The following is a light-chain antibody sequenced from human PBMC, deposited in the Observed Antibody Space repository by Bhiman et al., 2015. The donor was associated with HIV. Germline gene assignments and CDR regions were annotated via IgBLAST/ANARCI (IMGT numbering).Light chain of an antibody. Sequence: SYELTQPPSMSVSPGQTARITCSGDALPKQYAYWYQQKPGQAPVLVIYKDSERPSGIPARFSGSSSGTRVTLTISGVQAEDEADYYCQAWDSTAFYVFGTGTKVTVL. CDR1: ALPKQY. CDR2: KDS. J-gene: IGLJ1*01. V-gene: IGLV3-25*03. CDR3: QAWDSTAFYV.